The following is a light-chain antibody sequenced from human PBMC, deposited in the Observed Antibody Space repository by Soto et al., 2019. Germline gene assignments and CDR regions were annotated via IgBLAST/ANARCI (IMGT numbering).Light chain of an antibody. J-gene: IGLJ1*01. CDR1: SSDVGSYNL. Sequence: QSVLTQPASVSGSPGQSITISCTGTSSDVGSYNLVSWYQQHPGKAPKLMIYEGSKRPSGVSNRFSGSKSGNTASLTISGLQADDEADYYCCSYAGTKGNVFGIGTKLTVL. CDR2: EGS. CDR3: CSYAGTKGNV. V-gene: IGLV2-23*01.